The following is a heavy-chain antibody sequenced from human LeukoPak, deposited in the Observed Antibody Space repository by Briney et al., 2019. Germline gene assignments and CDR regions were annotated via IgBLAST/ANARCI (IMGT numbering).Heavy chain of an antibody. CDR1: GFTFSSYW. D-gene: IGHD6-13*01. CDR3: ARDSPFSSSSWYLHAFDI. V-gene: IGHV3-7*01. J-gene: IGHJ3*02. CDR2: IKQDGSEK. Sequence: GGSLRLSCAASGFTFSSYWMSWVRQAPGKGLEWVANIKQDGSEKYYVDSVKGRFPISRDNAKNSLYLQMNSLRAEDTAVYYCARDSPFSSSSWYLHAFDIWGQGTMVTVSS.